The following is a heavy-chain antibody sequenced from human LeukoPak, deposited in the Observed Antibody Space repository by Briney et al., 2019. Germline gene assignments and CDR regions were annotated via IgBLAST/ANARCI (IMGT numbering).Heavy chain of an antibody. CDR2: INHSGST. CDR3: ASNYFGVAHKYYFDY. D-gene: IGHD3-3*01. J-gene: IGHJ4*02. CDR1: GGSFSGYY. V-gene: IGHV4-34*01. Sequence: SETLSLTCAVYGGSFSGYYWSWIRQPPGKGLEWIGEINHSGSTNYNPSLKSRVTISVDTSKNQFSLKLSSVTAADTAVYYCASNYFGVAHKYYFDYWGQGTLVTVSS.